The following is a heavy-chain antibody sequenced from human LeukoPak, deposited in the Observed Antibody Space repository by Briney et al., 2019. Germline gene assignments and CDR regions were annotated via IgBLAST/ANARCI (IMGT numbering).Heavy chain of an antibody. Sequence: PGGTLRLSCAASGFTFSSYGMSWVRQAPGKGLEWVSGVSGSGGSTYYADSVKGRFTISRDNSKNTLYLQMNSLRAEDTAVYYCAKVRAPLWGKDYWGQGTLVTVSS. CDR2: VSGSGGST. D-gene: IGHD3-16*01. CDR3: AKVRAPLWGKDY. J-gene: IGHJ4*02. V-gene: IGHV3-23*01. CDR1: GFTFSSYG.